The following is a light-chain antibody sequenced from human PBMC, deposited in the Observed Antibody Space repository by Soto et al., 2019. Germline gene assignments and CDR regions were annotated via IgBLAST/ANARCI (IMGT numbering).Light chain of an antibody. J-gene: IGKJ1*01. V-gene: IGKV1-5*03. Sequence: DIQMTQSPSNLSASVGDIVTITCWASQSISSWLAWYQQKPGKAPKLLIYKASSLESGVPSRFSGSGSGTEFTLTISSLQPDDFATYYSQQYNSYSRTFGQGTKVEIK. CDR2: KAS. CDR3: QQYNSYSRT. CDR1: QSISSW.